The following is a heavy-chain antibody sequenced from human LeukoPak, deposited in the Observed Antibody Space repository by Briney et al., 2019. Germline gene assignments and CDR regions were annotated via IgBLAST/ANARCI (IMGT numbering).Heavy chain of an antibody. V-gene: IGHV3-11*01. D-gene: IGHD3-10*01. Sequence: GGSLTLSCAASGFTFSDYYMSWIRQAPGKGLEWVSYISSSGSTIYYADSVKGRFTISRDNAKNSLYLQMNSLRAEDTAVYYCARESLYGSGSYYNMGINWFDPWGQGTLVTVSS. CDR3: ARESLYGSGSYYNMGINWFDP. CDR2: ISSSGSTI. J-gene: IGHJ5*02. CDR1: GFTFSDYY.